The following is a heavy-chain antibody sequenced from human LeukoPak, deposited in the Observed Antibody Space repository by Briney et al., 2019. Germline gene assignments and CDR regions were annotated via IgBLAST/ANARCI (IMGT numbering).Heavy chain of an antibody. D-gene: IGHD3-10*01. CDR2: IYHGGST. J-gene: IGHJ4*02. CDR3: ARGEERGSGTVHFDY. CDR1: GGSISNNNW. Sequence: SGILSLTCAVSGGSISNNNWWSWVRQPPGMGLEWIGEIYHGGSTNYNPSLKSRVTMSVDRSENQFSLKLSSVTAADTAVYYCARGEERGSGTVHFDYWGQGTLVTVSS. V-gene: IGHV4-4*02.